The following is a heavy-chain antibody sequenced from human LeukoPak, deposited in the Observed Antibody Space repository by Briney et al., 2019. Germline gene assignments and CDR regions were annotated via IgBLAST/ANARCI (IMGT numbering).Heavy chain of an antibody. CDR3: ARPYSSSAYDAFDI. Sequence: PGGSLRLSCAASGFTFSNAWMSWVRQAPGKGLEWVSYISSSSSTIYYADSVKGRFTISRDNAKNSLYLQMNSLRAEDTAVYYCARPYSSSAYDAFDIWGQGTMVTVSS. D-gene: IGHD6-13*01. V-gene: IGHV3-48*04. CDR2: ISSSSSTI. J-gene: IGHJ3*02. CDR1: GFTFSNAW.